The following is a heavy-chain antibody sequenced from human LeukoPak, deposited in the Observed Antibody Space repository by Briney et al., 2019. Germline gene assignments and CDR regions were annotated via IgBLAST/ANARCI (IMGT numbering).Heavy chain of an antibody. CDR3: ASLTMIDAFDI. Sequence: TGGSLRLSCAASGFTFSDYYMSWIRQAPGKGLEWVSYISSSGSTIYYADSVKGRFTISRDNAKNSLYLQMNSLRAEDTAVYYCASLTMIDAFDIWGQGTMVTVSS. CDR1: GFTFSDYY. D-gene: IGHD3-22*01. CDR2: ISSSGSTI. V-gene: IGHV3-11*04. J-gene: IGHJ3*02.